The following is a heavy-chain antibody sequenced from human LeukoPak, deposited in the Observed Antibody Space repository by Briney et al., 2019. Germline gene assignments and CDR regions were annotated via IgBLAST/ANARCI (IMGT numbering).Heavy chain of an antibody. J-gene: IGHJ6*03. D-gene: IGHD3-3*01. V-gene: IGHV1-18*01. CDR2: MSAYNGNT. CDR3: ARDNTIFGVVTATLGGYYYMDV. CDR1: GYTFPSYC. Sequence: ASVKVSCKASGYTFPSYCILWVRQAPAQGREWMGWMSAYNGNTKYAQKLQGRVTMTTDTYASTAYMELRSMRSDDTAVYYCARDNTIFGVVTATLGGYYYMDVWGKGTTVTVSS.